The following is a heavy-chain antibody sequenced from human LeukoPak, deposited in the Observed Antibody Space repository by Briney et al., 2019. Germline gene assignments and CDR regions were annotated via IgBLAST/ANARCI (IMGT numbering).Heavy chain of an antibody. V-gene: IGHV4-30-4*01. CDR2: IYYSGST. Sequence: SQTLSLTCTVSGGSISSGDYYWRWIRQPPGKGLEWIGYIYYSGSTYYNPSLKSRVTISVDTSKNQFSLKLSSVTAADTAVYYCARGQVPAAYDYWGQGTLVTVSS. D-gene: IGHD2-2*01. J-gene: IGHJ4*02. CDR1: GGSISSGDYY. CDR3: ARGQVPAAYDY.